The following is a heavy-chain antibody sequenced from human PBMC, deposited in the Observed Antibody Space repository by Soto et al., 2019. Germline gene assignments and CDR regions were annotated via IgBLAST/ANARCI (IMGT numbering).Heavy chain of an antibody. CDR1: GGTFSSYA. D-gene: IGHD2-21*02. J-gene: IGHJ6*02. Sequence: ASVKVSCKASGGTFSSYAISWVRQAPGQGLEWMGGIIPIFGTANYAQKFQGRVTITADESTSTAYMELSSLRSEDTAVYYCARDTLVGTVVTPADYYYYGMDVWGQGTTVTVSS. V-gene: IGHV1-69*13. CDR2: IIPIFGTA. CDR3: ARDTLVGTVVTPADYYYYGMDV.